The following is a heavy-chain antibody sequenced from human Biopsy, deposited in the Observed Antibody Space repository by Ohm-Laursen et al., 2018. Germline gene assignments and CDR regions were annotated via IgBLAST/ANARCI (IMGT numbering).Heavy chain of an antibody. CDR2: INPGGNST. CDR1: GYTFTTYY. Sequence: ASVKVSCNASGYTFTTYYIHWVRQAPGHGLEWMGIINPGGNSTAYTQNFQGRVTMTWDTSTTTVYMELSSLRSEDTAVYYCALASFDYWGQGTLVTVPS. V-gene: IGHV1-46*01. CDR3: ALASFDY. J-gene: IGHJ4*02.